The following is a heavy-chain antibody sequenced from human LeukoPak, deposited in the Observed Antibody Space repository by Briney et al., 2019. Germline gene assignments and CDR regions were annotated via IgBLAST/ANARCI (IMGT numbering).Heavy chain of an antibody. Sequence: GGSLRLSCAASGFTFSSYGMHWVRQAPGEGLEWVAVISYDGSNKYYADSVKGRFTISRDNSKNTLYLQMNSLRAEDTAVYYCAKSYSWVTTSPWFDPWGQGTLVTVSS. V-gene: IGHV3-30*18. D-gene: IGHD4-17*01. CDR3: AKSYSWVTTSPWFDP. CDR1: GFTFSSYG. CDR2: ISYDGSNK. J-gene: IGHJ5*02.